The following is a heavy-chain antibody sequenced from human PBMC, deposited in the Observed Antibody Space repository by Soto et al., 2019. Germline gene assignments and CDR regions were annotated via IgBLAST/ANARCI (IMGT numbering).Heavy chain of an antibody. Sequence: PGGSLRLSCAAPGFTFSNAWINWVRQAPGKGLEWVGRIKSKTDGGTADFAAPVKGRFAISRDDSKNTVYLQMNSLKTEDTAVYYCTTDSYSTIIVVRFDYWGHGTLVTVSS. J-gene: IGHJ4*01. CDR1: GFTFSNAW. CDR2: IKSKTDGGTA. D-gene: IGHD3-22*01. V-gene: IGHV3-15*07. CDR3: TTDSYSTIIVVRFDY.